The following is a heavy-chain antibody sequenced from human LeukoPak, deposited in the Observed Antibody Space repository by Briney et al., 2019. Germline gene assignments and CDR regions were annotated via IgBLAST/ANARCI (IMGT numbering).Heavy chain of an antibody. CDR2: IYNNENT. J-gene: IGHJ5*02. Sequence: ADTLSLICTVSGDFINKDYYCWAWIRQPPGKGLEWIGTIYNNENTHYHPPPESRFPMTVDTSNNLSTLTLTYISARDPAMFYCARDHIGGFDPYIWFDPWGQGTMVSVSS. D-gene: IGHD5-12*01. CDR1: GDFINKDYYC. V-gene: IGHV4-39*06. CDR3: ARDHIGGFDPYIWFDP.